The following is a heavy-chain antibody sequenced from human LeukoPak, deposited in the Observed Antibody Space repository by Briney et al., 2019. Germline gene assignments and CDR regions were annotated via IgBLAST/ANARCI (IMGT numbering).Heavy chain of an antibody. D-gene: IGHD3-3*01. V-gene: IGHV4-34*01. Sequence: SETLSLTCAVYGGSFSGYYWSWIRQPPGKGLEWIGEINHSGSTNHNPSLKSRVTISVDTSKNQFSLKLSSVTAADTAVYYCARGGSFYYDFWSGPIWGQGTLVTVSS. CDR3: ARGGSFYYDFWSGPI. CDR1: GGSFSGYY. CDR2: INHSGST. J-gene: IGHJ4*02.